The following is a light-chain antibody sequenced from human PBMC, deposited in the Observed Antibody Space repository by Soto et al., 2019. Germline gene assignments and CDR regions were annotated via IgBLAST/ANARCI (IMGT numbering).Light chain of an antibody. V-gene: IGLV2-14*01. CDR1: SSDVGGYNY. J-gene: IGLJ2*01. CDR2: EVN. Sequence: QSALTQPASVSGSPGQSITISCTGTSSDVGGYNYVSWYQQHPGKAPKLIIYEVNNRPSGVSPRFSGSKSGNTASLTISGLKTEDEADYSCSSYTNGVIFGRGTKVTVL. CDR3: SSYTNGVI.